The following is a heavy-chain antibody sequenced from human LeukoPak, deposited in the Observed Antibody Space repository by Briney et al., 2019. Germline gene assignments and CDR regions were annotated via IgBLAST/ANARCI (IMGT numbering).Heavy chain of an antibody. CDR1: GFIFSNFA. Sequence: GGSLRLSCAASGFIFSNFAMTWVRQAPGKGLEWVANIKQDGSEKYYVDSVKGRFTISRDNARNSLYLQMNSLRAEDTAVYYCAGGSYSFDYWGQGTLVTVSS. CDR3: AGGSYSFDY. CDR2: IKQDGSEK. V-gene: IGHV3-7*01. J-gene: IGHJ4*02. D-gene: IGHD1-26*01.